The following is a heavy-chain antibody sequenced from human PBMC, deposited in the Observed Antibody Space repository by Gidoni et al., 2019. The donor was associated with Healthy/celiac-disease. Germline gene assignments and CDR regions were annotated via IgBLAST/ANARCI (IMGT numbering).Heavy chain of an antibody. CDR3: ALLRYFDWLLKADFDY. Sequence: EVQLLESGGGLVQPGGSLRLSCAASGFTFSSYAMSWVRQAPGKGLEWGSAISGSGGSTYYADSLKGRFTISRDNSKNTLYLQMNSLRAEDTAVYYCALLRYFDWLLKADFDYWGQGTLVTVSS. J-gene: IGHJ4*02. D-gene: IGHD3-9*01. V-gene: IGHV3-23*01. CDR2: ISGSGGST. CDR1: GFTFSSYA.